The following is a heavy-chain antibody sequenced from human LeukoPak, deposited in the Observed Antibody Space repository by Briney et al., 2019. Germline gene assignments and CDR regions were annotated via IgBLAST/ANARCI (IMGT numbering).Heavy chain of an antibody. D-gene: IGHD2-21*01. V-gene: IGHV4-34*01. CDR3: ARFYGGDSFDY. Sequence: PSETLSLTCAVYGGSFSGYYWSWIRQPPGKGLEWIGEINHSGSTNYNPSLKSRVTISVDKYKNQFSLKLSSVTAADTAVYYCARFYGGDSFDYWGQGTLVTVSS. CDR2: INHSGST. CDR1: GGSFSGYY. J-gene: IGHJ4*02.